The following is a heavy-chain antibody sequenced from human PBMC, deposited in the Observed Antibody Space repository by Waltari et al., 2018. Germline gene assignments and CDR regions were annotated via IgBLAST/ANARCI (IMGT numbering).Heavy chain of an antibody. CDR1: GYSISSGYY. CDR2: IYHSGST. V-gene: IGHV4-38-2*01. J-gene: IGHJ5*02. CDR3: ARAGGLYCGGDCFDP. Sequence: QVQLQESGPGLVKPSETLSLTCAVSGYSISSGYYWGWIRQPPGKGLEWIGSIYHSGSTYYNPSLKSRVTISVDTSKNQFSLKLSSVTAADTAVYYCARAGGLYCGGDCFDPWGQGTLVTVSS. D-gene: IGHD2-21*01.